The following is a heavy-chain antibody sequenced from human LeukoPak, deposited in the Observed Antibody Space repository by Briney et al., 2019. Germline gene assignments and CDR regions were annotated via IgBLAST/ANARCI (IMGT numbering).Heavy chain of an antibody. CDR2: INHSGST. D-gene: IGHD5-18*01. CDR3: ARTWIQAPFDY. J-gene: IGHJ4*02. Sequence: PSETLSLTCAVHGGSFSGYYWSWIRQPPGKGLEWIGEINHSGSTNYNPSLKSRVTISVDTSKNQFSLKLSSVTAADTAVYYCARTWIQAPFDYWGQGTLVTVSS. CDR1: GGSFSGYY. V-gene: IGHV4-34*01.